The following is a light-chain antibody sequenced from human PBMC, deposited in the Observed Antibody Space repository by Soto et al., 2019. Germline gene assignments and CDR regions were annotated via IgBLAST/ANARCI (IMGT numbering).Light chain of an antibody. CDR3: RQRYNWPPT. J-gene: IGKJ5*01. Sequence: DIVFPQSPGTLSLSPGERATLSCRASQRVSSYLAWYQQKPGQAHRLLIYDAYNRSTGIQARFSGSASGTDFTLTIGSLEPEDFALYYCRQRYNWPPTFGQGTRLEIK. CDR2: DAY. CDR1: QRVSSY. V-gene: IGKV3-11*01.